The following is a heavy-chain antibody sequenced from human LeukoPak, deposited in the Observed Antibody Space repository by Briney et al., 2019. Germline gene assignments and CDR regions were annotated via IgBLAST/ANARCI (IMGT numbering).Heavy chain of an antibody. D-gene: IGHD6-19*01. CDR2: ISAYNGNT. J-gene: IGHJ5*02. CDR1: GYSFTSYG. V-gene: IGHV1-18*01. CDR3: ARDRGWDWFDP. Sequence: GESLKISCKGSGYSFTSYGISWVRQAPGQGLEWMGWISAYNGNTNYAQKLQGRVTMTTDTSTSTAYMELRSLRSDDTAVYYCARDRGWDWFDPWGQGTLVTVSS.